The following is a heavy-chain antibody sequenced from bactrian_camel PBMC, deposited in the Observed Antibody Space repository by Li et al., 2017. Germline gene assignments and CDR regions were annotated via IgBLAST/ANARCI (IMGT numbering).Heavy chain of an antibody. CDR1: GFTFSSYT. CDR2: ITSSGGTP. J-gene: IGHJ4*01. Sequence: HVQLVESGGGLVQPGGSLRLSCAASGFTFSSYTMYWVRQAPGKGLEWVSLITSSGGTPLYADSVKGRFTISRDNAKNTLYLQLNSLKSEDTALYYCATRLSYGCTYNTSDGCYTHRGQGTQVTVS. V-gene: IGHV3S1*01. D-gene: IGHD2*01.